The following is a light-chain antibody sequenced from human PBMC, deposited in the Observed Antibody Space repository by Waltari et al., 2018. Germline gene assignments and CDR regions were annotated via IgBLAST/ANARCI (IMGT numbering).Light chain of an antibody. CDR2: SAV. V-gene: IGKV3-20*01. Sequence: IVLTQSPDTVSLSPGDKASLSCRASQNLTNNCLAWHQQRPGHPPGLLIHSAVRRATDVSDRFSGSGSGTDFTLTISRLETEDSAVYYCQQYGTSPYTFGQGTKVEIK. CDR1: QNLTNNC. J-gene: IGKJ2*01. CDR3: QQYGTSPYT.